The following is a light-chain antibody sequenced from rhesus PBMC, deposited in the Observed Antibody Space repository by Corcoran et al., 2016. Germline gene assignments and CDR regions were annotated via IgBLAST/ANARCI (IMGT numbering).Light chain of an antibody. CDR1: QSVSSY. J-gene: IGKJ4*01. CDR3: QETSNLST. Sequence: EIVMTQSPATLSLSPGETATISCRTSQSVSSYLAWYQQKPGQAPRLLIYGASSRATGIPDSFSGSGSGTDFTRTISSREPEDFAVYYCQETSNLSTFGGGTKVEIK. CDR2: GAS. V-gene: IGKV3-31*02.